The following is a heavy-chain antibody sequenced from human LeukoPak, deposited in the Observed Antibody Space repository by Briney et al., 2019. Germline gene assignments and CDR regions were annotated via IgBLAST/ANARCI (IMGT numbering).Heavy chain of an antibody. CDR2: ISSSGSTI. V-gene: IGHV3-48*01. CDR1: GFSVSSNY. CDR3: ARDVAGSGYYYGDYYYYMDV. D-gene: IGHD3-22*01. Sequence: GGSLRLSCEASGFSVSSNYMTWVRQAPGKGLEWVSYISSSGSTIYYADSVKGRFTVSRDNSKNTLYLQMNSLRAEDTAVYYCARDVAGSGYYYGDYYYYMDVWGKGTTVTISS. J-gene: IGHJ6*03.